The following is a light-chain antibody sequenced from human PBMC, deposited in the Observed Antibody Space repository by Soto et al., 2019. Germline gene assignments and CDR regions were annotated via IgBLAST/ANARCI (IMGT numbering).Light chain of an antibody. CDR3: QQYDSSPLT. V-gene: IGKV3-20*01. J-gene: IGKJ1*01. CDR1: QSVSSSY. CDR2: GAS. Sequence: EIVLTQSPGTLSLSPGERATLSCRASQSVSSSYLAWYQQKPGQAPRLLIYGASSRATGIPDRFSGSGSGIDFTLTISRLEPEDFAVYYCQQYDSSPLTFGQGTKVEIK.